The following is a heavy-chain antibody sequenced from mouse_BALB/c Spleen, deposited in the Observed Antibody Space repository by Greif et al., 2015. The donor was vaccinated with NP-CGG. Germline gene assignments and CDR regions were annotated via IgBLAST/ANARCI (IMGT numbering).Heavy chain of an antibody. CDR3: ASMITTTGYAMDY. J-gene: IGHJ4*01. D-gene: IGHD2-4*01. CDR2: IYPGNVNT. Sequence: VQLQQSGPELVKPGASARISCKASGYTFTSYYIHWVKQRPGQGLERIGWIYPGNVNTKYNEKFKGKATLTADKSSSTAYMQLSSLTSEDSAVYFCASMITTTGYAMDYWGQGTSVTVSS. CDR1: GYTFTSYY. V-gene: IGHV1S56*01.